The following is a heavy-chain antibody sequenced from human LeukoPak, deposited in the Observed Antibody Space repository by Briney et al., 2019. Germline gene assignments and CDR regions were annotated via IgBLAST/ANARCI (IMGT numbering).Heavy chain of an antibody. J-gene: IGHJ5*02. V-gene: IGHV4-39*01. D-gene: IGHD2-15*01. CDR2: IYYGGST. CDR3: ARALGYCSGGSCTRGYNWFDP. Sequence: SETLSLTCTVSGGSISSSDYHWGWIRQPPGKGLEWIGNIYYGGSTYYNPSLKSRVTISVDTSMNQFSLKLSFVTTADTAVYYCARALGYCSGGSCTRGYNWFDPWGQGTLVTVPS. CDR1: GGSISSSDYH.